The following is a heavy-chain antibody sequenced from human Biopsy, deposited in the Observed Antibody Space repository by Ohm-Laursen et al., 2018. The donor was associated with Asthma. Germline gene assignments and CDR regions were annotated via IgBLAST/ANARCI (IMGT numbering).Heavy chain of an antibody. J-gene: IGHJ4*02. V-gene: IGHV2-70*04. CDR3: TRHNDY. D-gene: IGHD1-14*01. Sequence: TQTLTLTCSFSGFSLSSSGANVNWIRHPPGKALEWLARIDWEEDKFYSTSLRTRLTISKGFSEDQVVLTMTNMGSVDTATYYCTRHNDYWGPGILVTVSS. CDR2: IDWEEDK. CDR1: GFSLSSSGAN.